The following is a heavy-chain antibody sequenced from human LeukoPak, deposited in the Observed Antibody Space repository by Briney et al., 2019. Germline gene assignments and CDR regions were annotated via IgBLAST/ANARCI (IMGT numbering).Heavy chain of an antibody. CDR2: IYSGGGA. Sequence: PGGSLRLSCAASGFTVSSNYMSWVRQAPGKGLEWVSVIYSGGGAYYADSVKGRFTISRHSSKNTLYLQMNSLRAEDTAVYYCARDRPAAGFYYFDYWGQGTQVTVSS. CDR1: GFTVSSNY. V-gene: IGHV3-53*04. J-gene: IGHJ4*02. D-gene: IGHD6-13*01. CDR3: ARDRPAAGFYYFDY.